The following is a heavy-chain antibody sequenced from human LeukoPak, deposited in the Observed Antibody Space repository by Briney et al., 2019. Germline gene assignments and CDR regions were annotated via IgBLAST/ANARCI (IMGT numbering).Heavy chain of an antibody. CDR1: GYSFTSYW. CDR2: IYRGDSDT. D-gene: IGHD1-26*01. J-gene: IGHJ4*02. Sequence: GESLKISCKGSGYSFTSYWIGWVRQMPGKGLEWMGIIYRGDSDTRYSPSFQGQVTISADKSIITAYLQWSSLKASDTAMYYCARHHQTSGSYFLDYWGQGTLVTVSS. CDR3: ARHHQTSGSYFLDY. V-gene: IGHV5-51*01.